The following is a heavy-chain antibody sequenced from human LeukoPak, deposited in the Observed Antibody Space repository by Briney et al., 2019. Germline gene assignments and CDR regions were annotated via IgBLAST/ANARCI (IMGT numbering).Heavy chain of an antibody. J-gene: IGHJ5*02. D-gene: IGHD1-26*01. CDR1: GFTVSSNY. CDR2: ISSSSSYI. CDR3: ARDDGSYEPHFDP. Sequence: PGGSLRLSCAASGFTVSSNYMSWVRQAPGKGLEWVSSISSSSSYIYYADSVKGRFTISRDNAKNSLYLQMNSLRAEDTAVYYCARDDGSYEPHFDPWGQGTLVTVSS. V-gene: IGHV3-21*01.